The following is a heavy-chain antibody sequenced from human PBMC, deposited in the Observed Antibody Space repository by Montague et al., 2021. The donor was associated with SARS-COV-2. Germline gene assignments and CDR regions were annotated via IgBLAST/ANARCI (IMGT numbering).Heavy chain of an antibody. CDR2: IYYSGST. V-gene: IGHV4-39*01. Sequence: SETLSLTCTVSGGSISSSSYYWGWIRQPPGKGLEWIGSIYYSGSTYYXPSLKRRVTISVDTSKNQFSLKLSSVTAADTAVYYCARQGDQLLLEYWFDPWGQGTLVTVSS. CDR1: GGSISSSSYY. CDR3: ARQGDQLLLEYWFDP. J-gene: IGHJ5*02. D-gene: IGHD2-2*01.